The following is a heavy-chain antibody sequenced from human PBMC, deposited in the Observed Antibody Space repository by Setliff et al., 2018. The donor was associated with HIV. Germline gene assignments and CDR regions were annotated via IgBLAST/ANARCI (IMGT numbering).Heavy chain of an antibody. J-gene: IGHJ6*03. Sequence: ASVKVSCKAPGYTFTNYGISWVRQAPGEGLEWMGWISPYSGKKKYAQNVEDRVTMTTDASTSTAYMDVRSLKSNDTAVYYCGRGRGSEGYYYMDVWGKGTTVTVSS. CDR1: GYTFTNYG. CDR2: ISPYSGKK. V-gene: IGHV1-18*01. CDR3: GRGRGSEGYYYMDV. D-gene: IGHD3-10*01.